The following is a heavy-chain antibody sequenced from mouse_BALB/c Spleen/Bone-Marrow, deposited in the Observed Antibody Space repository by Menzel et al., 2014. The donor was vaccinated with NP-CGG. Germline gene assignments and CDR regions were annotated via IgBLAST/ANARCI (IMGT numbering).Heavy chain of an antibody. CDR1: GYTFTSYW. CDR2: INPSTGYA. Sequence: VQLQQSGAELAKPGASVKMSCKASGYTFTSYWMHWVKQRPGQGLEWIGYINPSTGYAEHNQRFKDKATLTADKSSSTAYMQLSRLTSEDSAVYYCARRGDSSGYPFAYWGQGTLVTVSA. CDR3: ARRGDSSGYPFAY. D-gene: IGHD3-2*01. V-gene: IGHV1-7*01. J-gene: IGHJ3*01.